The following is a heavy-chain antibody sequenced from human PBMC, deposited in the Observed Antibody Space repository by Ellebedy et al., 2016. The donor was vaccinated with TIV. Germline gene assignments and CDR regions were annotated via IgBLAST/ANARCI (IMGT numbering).Heavy chain of an antibody. V-gene: IGHV3-9*01. D-gene: IGHD3-10*01. Sequence: GGSLRLXXAASGFTFDDYAMHWVRHAPGKGLEWVSGISWNSGSIGYADSVKGRFTISRDNAKNSLYLQMNSLRAEDTALYYCAKDRDGSGSFSSLDYWGQGTLVTVSS. CDR1: GFTFDDYA. CDR2: ISWNSGSI. CDR3: AKDRDGSGSFSSLDY. J-gene: IGHJ4*02.